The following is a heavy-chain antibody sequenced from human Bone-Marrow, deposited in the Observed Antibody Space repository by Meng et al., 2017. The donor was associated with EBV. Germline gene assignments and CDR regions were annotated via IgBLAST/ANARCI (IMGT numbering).Heavy chain of an antibody. D-gene: IGHD3-16*01. Sequence: VQLQGPVPGSVRPSGTLSLTCAVSCGSISSSTWWSGVRQSPGEGLEWIGEIHHVGSTNYNPSLKSRVTISIDKSKKQFSLKLCSVTAADTAVYYCARRDYYDDTGYFDYWGQGTLVTVSS. J-gene: IGHJ4*02. CDR1: CGSISSSTW. V-gene: IGHV4-4*02. CDR2: IHHVGST. CDR3: ARRDYYDDTGYFDY.